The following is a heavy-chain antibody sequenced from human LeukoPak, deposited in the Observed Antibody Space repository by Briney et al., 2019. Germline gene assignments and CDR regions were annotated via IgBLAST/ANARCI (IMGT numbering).Heavy chain of an antibody. Sequence: PGGSLRLSCAASGFTFSNFGMHWVRQAPGKGLEWVAFIRYDGSYQWYRDSVKGQFTISRDNSKNTLYLQMNRLRPEDTAVYYCAKGIVVVSEIDYWGQGILVIVSS. CDR3: AKGIVVVSEIDY. CDR2: IRYDGSYQ. V-gene: IGHV3-30*02. J-gene: IGHJ4*02. D-gene: IGHD2-21*02. CDR1: GFTFSNFG.